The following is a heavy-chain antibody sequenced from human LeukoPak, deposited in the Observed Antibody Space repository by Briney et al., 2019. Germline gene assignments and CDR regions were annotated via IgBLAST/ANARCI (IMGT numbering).Heavy chain of an antibody. V-gene: IGHV4-34*01. CDR1: GGSFSGYY. Sequence: SETLSLTCAVYGGSFSGYYWSWIRQPPGKGLEWIGEINHSGSTNYNPSLKSRVTISVDTSKNQFSLKLSSVTAADTAVYYCARDRIAVAATSSNYYYYYMDVWGKGTTVTVSS. CDR2: INHSGST. D-gene: IGHD6-19*01. CDR3: ARDRIAVAATSSNYYYYYMDV. J-gene: IGHJ6*03.